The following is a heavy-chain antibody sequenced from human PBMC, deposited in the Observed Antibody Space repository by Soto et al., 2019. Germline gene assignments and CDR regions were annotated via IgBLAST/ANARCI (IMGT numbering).Heavy chain of an antibody. D-gene: IGHD5-12*01. CDR1: GGSISSGGYS. CDR3: AAGGGLPRYY. Sequence: QLQLQETGSGLVKPSQTLSLTCAVSGGSISSGGYSWSWIRQPPGKGLEWIGYIYHSGSTDHTPSLESRVTISVDRSRNQFSLKLSSVTAADTAVYYCAAGGGLPRYYWGQGTLVTVSS. CDR2: IYHSGST. J-gene: IGHJ4*02. V-gene: IGHV4-30-2*01.